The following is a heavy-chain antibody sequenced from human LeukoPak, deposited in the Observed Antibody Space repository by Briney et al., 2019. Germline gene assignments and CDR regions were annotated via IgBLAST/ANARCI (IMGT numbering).Heavy chain of an antibody. Sequence: PSETLSLTCAVYGGSLSGYYWSWIRQPPGKGLEWIGEINHSGSTNYNPSLKSRVTISVDTSKNQFSLKLSSVTAADTAVYYCARGGGGWYIDYWGQGTLVTVSS. CDR2: INHSGST. J-gene: IGHJ4*02. CDR1: GGSLSGYY. CDR3: ARGGGGWYIDY. D-gene: IGHD6-19*01. V-gene: IGHV4-34*01.